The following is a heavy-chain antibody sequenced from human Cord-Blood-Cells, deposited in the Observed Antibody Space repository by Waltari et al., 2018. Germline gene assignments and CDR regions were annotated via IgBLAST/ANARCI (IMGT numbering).Heavy chain of an antibody. CDR1: GFTFSSYE. J-gene: IGHJ3*02. Sequence: EVQLVESGGGLVQPGGSLRLSCAASGFTFSSYEMNWFRQAPGKGVEWVSYSSSSGSTIYYADSVKGRFTISRDNDKNSLYLQMNSLRAEDTAVYYCARYRTLTVTDAFDIWGQGTMVTVSS. CDR2: SSSSGSTI. CDR3: ARYRTLTVTDAFDI. V-gene: IGHV3-48*03. D-gene: IGHD4-17*01.